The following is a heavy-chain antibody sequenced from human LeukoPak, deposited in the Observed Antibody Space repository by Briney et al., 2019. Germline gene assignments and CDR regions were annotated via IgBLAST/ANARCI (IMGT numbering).Heavy chain of an antibody. Sequence: GGSLRLSCAASGFTFSSYSMNWVRQAPGKGLEWVSSISSGSTYMYYADSVKGRFTISRDNSKNTLYLQMNSLRAEDTAVYYCAKGDNDILTGYYNSFDYWGQGTLVTVSS. J-gene: IGHJ4*02. CDR2: ISSGSTYM. CDR1: GFTFSSYS. D-gene: IGHD3-9*01. V-gene: IGHV3-21*04. CDR3: AKGDNDILTGYYNSFDY.